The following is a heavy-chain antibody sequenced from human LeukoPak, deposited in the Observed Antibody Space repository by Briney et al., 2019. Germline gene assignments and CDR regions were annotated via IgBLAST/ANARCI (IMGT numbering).Heavy chain of an antibody. J-gene: IGHJ4*02. CDR3: ARRAGAYSHPYDY. CDR1: GFTVSSNS. CDR2: IYSDNT. Sequence: GGSLRLSCTVSGFTVSSNSMSWVRQAPGKGLEGVSFIYSDNTHYSDSVKGRFTISRDNSKNTLYLQMNSLRAEDTAVYFCARRAGAYSHPYDYWGQGTLVTVSS. V-gene: IGHV3-53*01. D-gene: IGHD4/OR15-4a*01.